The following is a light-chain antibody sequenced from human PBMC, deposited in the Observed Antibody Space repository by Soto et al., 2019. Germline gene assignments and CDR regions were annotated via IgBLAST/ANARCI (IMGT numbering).Light chain of an antibody. CDR2: DAS. CDR1: QSVRSS. V-gene: IGKV3-11*01. Sequence: EILLTQSPATLSLSPGERATLSCRASQSVRSSLAWYQQKPGQAPRLLIYDASTRATGIPGRFSGSGSGTDFTLIISNLEPEEFAVYYCQQLSSWPWTFGQGAKVEIK. CDR3: QQLSSWPWT. J-gene: IGKJ1*01.